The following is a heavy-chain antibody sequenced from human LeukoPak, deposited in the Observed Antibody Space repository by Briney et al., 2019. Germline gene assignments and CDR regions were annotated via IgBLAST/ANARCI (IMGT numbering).Heavy chain of an antibody. D-gene: IGHD1-26*01. CDR1: GGSISSYY. J-gene: IGHJ4*02. CDR2: INHSGST. V-gene: IGHV4-34*01. CDR3: ARGGNVGLSY. Sequence: PSETLSLTCTVSGGSISSYYWSWIRQPPGKGLEWIGEINHSGSTNYNPPLKSRVTISVDTSKNQFSLKLSSVTAADTAVYYCARGGNVGLSYWGQGTLVTVSS.